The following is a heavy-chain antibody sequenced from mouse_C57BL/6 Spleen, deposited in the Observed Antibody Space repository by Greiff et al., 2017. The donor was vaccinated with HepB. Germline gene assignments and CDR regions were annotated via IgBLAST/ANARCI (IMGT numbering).Heavy chain of an antibody. V-gene: IGHV1-64*01. D-gene: IGHD2-1*01. CDR1: GYTFTSYW. CDR3: ARDGNYGGGYFDV. J-gene: IGHJ1*03. Sequence: QVQLQQPGAELVKPGASVKLSCKASGYTFTSYWMHWVKQRPGQGLEWIGMIHPNSGSTNYNEKFKSKATLTVDKSSSTAYMQLSSLTSEDSAVYYCARDGNYGGGYFDVWGTGTTVTVSS. CDR2: IHPNSGST.